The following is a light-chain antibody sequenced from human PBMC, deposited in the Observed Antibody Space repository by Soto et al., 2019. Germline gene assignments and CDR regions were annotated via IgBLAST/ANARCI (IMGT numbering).Light chain of an antibody. V-gene: IGLV2-14*01. J-gene: IGLJ2*01. Sequence: QSVLTQPASVSGSPGQSITISCTGTSSDVGGYNYVSWYQQHPGKAPKLMIYDVSNRPSGASNRFSGSKSGNTASLTISGLQAEDEADYYCSSYTRSSTLYVVFGGGTKVTVL. CDR1: SSDVGGYNY. CDR2: DVS. CDR3: SSYTRSSTLYVV.